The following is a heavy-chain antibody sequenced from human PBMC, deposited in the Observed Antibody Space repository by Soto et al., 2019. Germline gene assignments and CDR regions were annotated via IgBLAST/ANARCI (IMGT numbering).Heavy chain of an antibody. CDR3: AREANYYDSSGYYLLTYFDY. D-gene: IGHD3-22*01. Sequence: GGSLRLSCTASGFTFGDYAMSWFRQAPGKGLEWVGFIRSKTYGGTTEYAASVKGRFTISRDDSKSIAYLQMNSLKTEDTAVYYCAREANYYDSSGYYLLTYFDYWGQGTLVNVSS. CDR2: IRSKTYGGTT. V-gene: IGHV3-49*03. J-gene: IGHJ4*02. CDR1: GFTFGDYA.